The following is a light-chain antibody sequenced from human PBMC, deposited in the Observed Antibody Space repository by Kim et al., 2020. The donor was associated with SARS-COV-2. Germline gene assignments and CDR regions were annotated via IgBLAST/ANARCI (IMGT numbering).Light chain of an antibody. J-gene: IGKJ5*01. CDR2: AAS. Sequence: ASVGYGVNTPCRARQGISNYFAWYQQKPGQVPNLLICAASRLRSGVASRFSGSGSGTDYTLPIRSLQPEDVATYYCQKSNSTPLTFGQGTRLESK. CDR3: QKSNSTPLT. V-gene: IGKV1-27*01. CDR1: QGISNY.